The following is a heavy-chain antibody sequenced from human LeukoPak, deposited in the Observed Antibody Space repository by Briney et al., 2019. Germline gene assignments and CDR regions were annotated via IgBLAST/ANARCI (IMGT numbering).Heavy chain of an antibody. CDR3: ARDIPYYDILTGYYH. D-gene: IGHD3-9*01. V-gene: IGHV1-2*02. Sequence: ASVTVSCKASGYTFTSYYMHWVRQAPGQGGEGMGWINPNSGGTNYAQKFQGRVTMTRDTSISTAYMELSRLRSDDTAVYYCARDIPYYDILTGYYHWGQGTLVTVSS. CDR1: GYTFTSYY. J-gene: IGHJ5*02. CDR2: INPNSGGT.